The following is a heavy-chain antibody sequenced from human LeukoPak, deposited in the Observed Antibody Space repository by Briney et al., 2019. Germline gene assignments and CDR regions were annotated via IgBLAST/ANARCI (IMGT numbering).Heavy chain of an antibody. J-gene: IGHJ3*02. D-gene: IGHD6-13*01. CDR3: ARETSSWLNAFDI. V-gene: IGHV4-31*03. CDR1: GGSISSGGYY. Sequence: SETLSLTCTVSGGSISSGGYYWSWIRQHPGKGLEWIGCIYYSGSTYYNPSLKSRVTISVDTSKNQFSLKLSSVTAADTAVYYCARETSSWLNAFDIWGQGTMVTVSS. CDR2: IYYSGST.